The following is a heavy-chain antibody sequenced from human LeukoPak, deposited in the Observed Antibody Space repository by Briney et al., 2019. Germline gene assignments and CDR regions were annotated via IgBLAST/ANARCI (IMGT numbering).Heavy chain of an antibody. J-gene: IGHJ4*02. Sequence: SETLSLTCTVSGGSISSGSYYWGWIRQPPGKGLEWIGYIYYSGSTYYNPSLKSRVTISVDTSKNQFSLKLSSVTAADTAVYYCARDTYYYDSSGYRDYWGQGTLVTVSS. CDR1: GGSISSGSYY. V-gene: IGHV4-30-4*08. CDR3: ARDTYYYDSSGYRDY. CDR2: IYYSGST. D-gene: IGHD3-22*01.